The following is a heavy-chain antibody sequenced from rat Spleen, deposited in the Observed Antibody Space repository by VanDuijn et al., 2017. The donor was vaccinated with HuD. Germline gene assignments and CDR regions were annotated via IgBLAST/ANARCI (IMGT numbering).Heavy chain of an antibody. CDR2: ISYDGGST. V-gene: IGHV5-20*01. CDR1: GFTFSDYG. Sequence: EVQLVESGGGLVQPGRSMKLSCAASGFTFSDYGMACVLQAPTKGLEWVASISYDGGSTYYRDSVKGRFTISRDNAKSTLYLQMESLRSEDTATYYCAKDVFDYWGQGVMVTVSS. CDR3: AKDVFDY. J-gene: IGHJ2*01.